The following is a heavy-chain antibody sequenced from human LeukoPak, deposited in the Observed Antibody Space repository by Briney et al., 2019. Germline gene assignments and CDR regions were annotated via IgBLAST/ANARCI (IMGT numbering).Heavy chain of an antibody. Sequence: SQTLSLTCAISGDSVSSNSAAWNWIRQSPSRGLEWLGRTYYRSKWYNDYAVSVKSRITINPDTSKNQFSLQLNSVTPEDTAVCYCARESVAAAGRLYYFDYRGQGTLVTVSS. V-gene: IGHV6-1*01. D-gene: IGHD6-13*01. J-gene: IGHJ4*02. CDR1: GDSVSSNSAA. CDR3: ARESVAAAGRLYYFDY. CDR2: TYYRSKWYN.